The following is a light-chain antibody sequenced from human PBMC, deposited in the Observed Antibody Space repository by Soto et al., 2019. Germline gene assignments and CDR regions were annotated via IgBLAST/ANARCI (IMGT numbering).Light chain of an antibody. J-gene: IGKJ2*01. Sequence: EIVLTQSPATLSLSPGERATLSCSASQSVSSSLAWYQQKPGQAPRLLIYDASNRATDIPARFSGSGSGTDFTLTINSLEPEDFAVYYCQQRSKWPRTFGQGTKLEIK. CDR1: QSVSSS. CDR3: QQRSKWPRT. V-gene: IGKV3-11*01. CDR2: DAS.